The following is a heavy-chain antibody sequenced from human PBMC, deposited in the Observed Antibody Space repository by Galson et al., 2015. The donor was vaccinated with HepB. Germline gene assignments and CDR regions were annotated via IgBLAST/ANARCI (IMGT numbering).Heavy chain of an antibody. D-gene: IGHD2-15*01. CDR1: GGTFSSYT. J-gene: IGHJ5*02. CDR2: IIPILGIA. Sequence: SVKVSCKASGGTFSSYTISWVRQAPGQGLEWMGRIIPILGIANYAQKFQGRVTITADKSTSTAYMELSSLRSEDTAVYYCARDVCSGGSCYSDWFDPWGQGTLVTVSS. V-gene: IGHV1-69*04. CDR3: ARDVCSGGSCYSDWFDP.